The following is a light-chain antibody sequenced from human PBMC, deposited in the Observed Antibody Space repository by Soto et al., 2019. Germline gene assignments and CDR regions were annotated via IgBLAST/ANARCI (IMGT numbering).Light chain of an antibody. CDR1: SSNIGTNY. Sequence: QSVLTQPPSASGTPGQRVTISCSGSSSNIGTNYVYWYQQLPGTAPKLLIYRINQRPSGVPDRFSGSKSGTSASLAISGLRSEDEAGYYCAAGDDSLSGVVFGGGTKLTVL. CDR3: AAGDDSLSGVV. V-gene: IGLV1-47*01. CDR2: RIN. J-gene: IGLJ2*01.